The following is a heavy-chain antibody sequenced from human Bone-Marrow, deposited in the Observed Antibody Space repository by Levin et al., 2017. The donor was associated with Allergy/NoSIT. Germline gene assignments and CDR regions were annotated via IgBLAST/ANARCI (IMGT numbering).Heavy chain of an antibody. CDR1: GFAFSSYS. J-gene: IGHJ4*02. CDR2: ISSSSSTI. CDR3: ARGGYDILTGYDLPFDY. V-gene: IGHV3-48*01. Sequence: GGSLRLSCAASGFAFSSYSMNWVRQAPGKGLQWVSYISSSSSTIYYADSVKGRFTISRDNAQTSLYLQMNSLRAEDTAVYYCARGGYDILTGYDLPFDYWGQGTLVTVSS. D-gene: IGHD3-9*01.